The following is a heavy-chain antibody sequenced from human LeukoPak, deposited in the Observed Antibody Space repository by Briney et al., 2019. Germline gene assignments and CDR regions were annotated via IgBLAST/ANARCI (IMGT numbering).Heavy chain of an antibody. CDR2: IYYSGST. D-gene: IGHD6-19*01. V-gene: IGHV4-59*01. J-gene: IGHJ6*02. CDR1: GGSISSYY. CDR3: ARISGWTPWYYYYGMDV. Sequence: SETLSLTCTVSGGSISSYYWSWIRQPPGKGLEWIGYIYYSGSTNHNPSLKSRVTISVDTSKNQFSLKLSSVTAADTAVYYCARISGWTPWYYYYGMDVWGQGTTVTVSS.